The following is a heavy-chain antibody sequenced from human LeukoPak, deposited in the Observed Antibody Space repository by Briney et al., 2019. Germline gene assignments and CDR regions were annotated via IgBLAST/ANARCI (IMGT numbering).Heavy chain of an antibody. CDR2: IYYSGST. CDR1: GGSISSSSYY. Sequence: SETLSLTCTVSGGSISSSSYYWGWIRQPPGKGLEWSGSIYYSGSTYYTPSLKSRVTISVDTSKNQFSLKLSSVTAADTAVYYCARRNMITFGGVIVWGQGTLVTVSS. V-gene: IGHV4-39*01. J-gene: IGHJ4*02. CDR3: ARRNMITFGGVIV. D-gene: IGHD3-16*01.